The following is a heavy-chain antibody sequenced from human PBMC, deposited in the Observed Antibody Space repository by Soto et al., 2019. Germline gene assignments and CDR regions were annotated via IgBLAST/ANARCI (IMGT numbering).Heavy chain of an antibody. CDR2: IIPIFGTA. CDR1: GGTFSSYA. D-gene: IGHD3-10*01. V-gene: IGHV1-69*13. Sequence: GASVKVSCKASGGTFSSYAISWVRQAPGQGLEWMGGIIPIFGTANYAQKFQGRVTITADESTSTAYMELSSLRSEDTAVYYCARVGGPMAPGPIDYWGQGTLVTVSS. J-gene: IGHJ4*02. CDR3: ARVGGPMAPGPIDY.